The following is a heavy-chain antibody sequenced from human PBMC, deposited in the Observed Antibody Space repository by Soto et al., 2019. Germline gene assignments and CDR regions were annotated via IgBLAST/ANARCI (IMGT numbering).Heavy chain of an antibody. D-gene: IGHD3-10*01. Sequence: PGGSLRLSCAASGFTFSGSAMHWVRQASGKGLEWVGRIRSKANSYATAYAASVKGRFTISRDDSKNTAYLQMNGLKNGVTAVYYGAKRGDNRGSLFDPWGQGALDTVSS. CDR3: AKRGDNRGSLFDP. J-gene: IGHJ5*01. CDR2: IRSKANSYAT. V-gene: IGHV3-73*01. CDR1: GFTFSGSA.